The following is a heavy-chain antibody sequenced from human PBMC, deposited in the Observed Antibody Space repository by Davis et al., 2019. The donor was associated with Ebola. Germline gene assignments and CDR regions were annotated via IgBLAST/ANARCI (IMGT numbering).Heavy chain of an antibody. CDR1: GYTFTSYD. J-gene: IGHJ4*02. Sequence: AASVKVSYKASGYTFTSYDINWVRQATGQGLEWMGWMNPNSGNTGYAQNFQGRVTMTRNTSISTAYMELSSLRSEDTAVYYCASSAGTPVTTGYWGQGTLVTVSS. V-gene: IGHV1-8*01. CDR3: ASSAGTPVTTGY. CDR2: MNPNSGNT. D-gene: IGHD4-17*01.